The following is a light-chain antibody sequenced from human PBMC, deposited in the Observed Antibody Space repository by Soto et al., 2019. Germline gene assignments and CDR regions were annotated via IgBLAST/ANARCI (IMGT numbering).Light chain of an antibody. CDR3: QQYNQWPIT. V-gene: IGKV3-11*01. CDR2: GAH. J-gene: IGKJ5*01. CDR1: QSVSSY. Sequence: EIVLTQSPATLSLSPGERATLSCRASQSVSSYLAWYQQKPGQAPRLLISGAHNRAPGIPDRFSGSESGTDFTLRISRLEPEDFAVFYCQQYNQWPITFGQGTRLEIK.